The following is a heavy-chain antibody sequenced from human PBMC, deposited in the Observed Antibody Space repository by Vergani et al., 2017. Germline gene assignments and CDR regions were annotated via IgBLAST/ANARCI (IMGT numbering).Heavy chain of an antibody. CDR3: ARDGDYSYYYGMDV. V-gene: IGHV1-69*04. CDR2: IIPILGIA. D-gene: IGHD2-21*02. Sequence: QVQLVQSGAEVKKPGSSVKVSCKASGGTFSSYAISWVRQAPGQGLEWMGRIIPILGIANYAQKFQGRVPITADKSTSTAYMELSSLRSEDTAVYYRARDGDYSYYYGMDVWGQGTTVTVSS. J-gene: IGHJ6*02. CDR1: GGTFSSYA.